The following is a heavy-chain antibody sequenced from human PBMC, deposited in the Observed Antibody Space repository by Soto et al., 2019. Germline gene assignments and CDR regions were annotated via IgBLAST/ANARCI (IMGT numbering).Heavy chain of an antibody. CDR2: ISGSGGST. D-gene: IGHD6-19*01. V-gene: IGHV3-23*01. CDR1: GFTFSSYA. J-gene: IGHJ4*02. CDR3: AKDLRAVAEIC. Sequence: EVQLLESGGGLVQPGGSLRLSCAASGFTFSSYAMRWVRQAAGKGLEWVSAISGSGGSTYYADSVKGRFTISRDNSNNTLYLQMNSLRAEDTAVYYCAKDLRAVAEICWGQGTLVTVSS.